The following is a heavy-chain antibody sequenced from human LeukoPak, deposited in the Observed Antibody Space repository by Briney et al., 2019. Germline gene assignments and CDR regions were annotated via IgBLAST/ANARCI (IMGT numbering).Heavy chain of an antibody. D-gene: IGHD3-22*01. J-gene: IGHJ4*02. CDR1: GGSISSSSYY. V-gene: IGHV4-39*07. Sequence: SETLSLTCTVSGGSISSSSYYWGWIRQPPGKGLEWIGSIYYSGSTYYNPSLKSRVTISVDTSKNQFSLKLSSVTAADTAVYYCARESTWYYYDSSGYYRLNYFDYWGQGTLVTVSS. CDR3: ARESTWYYYDSSGYYRLNYFDY. CDR2: IYYSGST.